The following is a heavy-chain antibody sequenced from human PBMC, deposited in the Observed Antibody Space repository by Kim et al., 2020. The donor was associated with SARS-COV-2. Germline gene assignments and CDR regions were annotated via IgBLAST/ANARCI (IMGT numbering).Heavy chain of an antibody. CDR3: ARDPDYYGSGRGRPNWFDP. CDR1: GFTFSSYE. V-gene: IGHV3-48*03. CDR2: ISSSGSTI. Sequence: GGSLRLSYAASGFTFSSYEMNWVRQAPGKGLEWVSYISSSGSTIYYADSVKGRFTISRDNAKNSLYLQMNSLRAEDTAVYYCARDPDYYGSGRGRPNWFDPWGQGTLVTVSS. D-gene: IGHD3-10*01. J-gene: IGHJ5*02.